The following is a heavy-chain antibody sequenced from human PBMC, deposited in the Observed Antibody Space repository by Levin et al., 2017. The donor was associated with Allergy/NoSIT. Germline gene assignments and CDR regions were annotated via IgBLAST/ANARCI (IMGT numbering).Heavy chain of an antibody. CDR1: GFTFDDYG. J-gene: IGHJ4*02. V-gene: IGHV3-20*04. CDR2: INWKGGRT. Sequence: LSLTCAASGFTFDDYGMNWVRQAPGKGLEWFSGINWKGGRTGYADSVKGRFTISRDNAKNSLYLQMNSLRAEDTALYYCARDEGIAVAGGFDYWGQGTLVTVSS. CDR3: ARDEGIAVAGGFDY. D-gene: IGHD6-19*01.